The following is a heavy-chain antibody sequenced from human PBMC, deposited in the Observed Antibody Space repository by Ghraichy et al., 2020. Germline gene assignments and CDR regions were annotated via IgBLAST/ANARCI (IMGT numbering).Heavy chain of an antibody. J-gene: IGHJ3*02. CDR2: IIPILGIA. V-gene: IGHV1-69*04. CDR1: GGTFSSYA. CDR3: AKPQYYYAGDDAFDI. D-gene: IGHD3-10*01. Sequence: SVKVSCKASGGTFSSYAISWVRQAPGQGLEWMGRIIPILGIANYAQKFQGRVTITADKSTSTAYMELSSLRSEDTAVYYCAKPQYYYAGDDAFDIWGQGTMVTVSS.